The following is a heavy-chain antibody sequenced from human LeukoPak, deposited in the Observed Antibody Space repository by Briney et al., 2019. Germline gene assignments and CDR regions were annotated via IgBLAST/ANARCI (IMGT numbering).Heavy chain of an antibody. D-gene: IGHD1-26*01. CDR3: ASSTGTYFGL. CDR1: GGSISSSY. CDR2: IFYTGNT. Sequence: NPSGTLSLTCTVSGGSISSSYWSWIRQPPGKGLEWIGYIFYTGNTNYNPSLKSRVTISVDTSQNQFSLKLSSVTAADMAMYYCASSTGTYFGLWGQGTMVTVSS. V-gene: IGHV4-59*01. J-gene: IGHJ3*01.